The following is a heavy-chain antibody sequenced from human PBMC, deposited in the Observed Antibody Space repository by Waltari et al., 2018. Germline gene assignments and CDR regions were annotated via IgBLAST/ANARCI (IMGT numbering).Heavy chain of an antibody. Sequence: QVQLQESGPGLVKPSETLSLTCDVSGYSIDRAYFWGWIRQPPGKGLEWIGTIFHAGFTYYTPSLKGRVTMSVDTSKNQFSLNLSSVTAADTAVYYCARAPGVAAAAYFDYWGQGTLVTVSS. V-gene: IGHV4-38-2*01. J-gene: IGHJ4*02. D-gene: IGHD6-13*01. CDR2: IFHAGFT. CDR3: ARAPGVAAAAYFDY. CDR1: GYSIDRAYF.